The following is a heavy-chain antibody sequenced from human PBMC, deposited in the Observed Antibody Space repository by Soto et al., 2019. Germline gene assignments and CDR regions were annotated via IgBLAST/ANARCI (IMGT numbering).Heavy chain of an antibody. CDR3: ARGRVGELFQPYYFDY. CDR1: GDSIIPYY. J-gene: IGHJ4*02. V-gene: IGHV4-59*08. CDR2: IYFNGST. Sequence: QVQLQESGPGLVKPSETLSLTCTVSGDSIIPYYWSWIRQPPGKGLEWIGYIYFNGSTNYNPSLRSRVTISVDTSKNQFSLKLSSVTATDTAGYYCARGRVGELFQPYYFDYWGQGTLVPVSS. D-gene: IGHD3-10*01.